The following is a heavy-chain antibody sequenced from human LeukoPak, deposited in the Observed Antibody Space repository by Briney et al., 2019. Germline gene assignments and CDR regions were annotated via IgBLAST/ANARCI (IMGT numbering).Heavy chain of an antibody. CDR2: IIPIFGTA. D-gene: IGHD3-3*01. Sequence: SVKVSCKASGGTFSSYAISWVRQAPGQGLEWMGVIIPIFGTANYAQKFQGRATITTDESTSTAYMELSSLRSEDTAVYYCASGYDFWSGYYFYFDYWGQGTLVTVSS. V-gene: IGHV1-69*05. CDR3: ASGYDFWSGYYFYFDY. CDR1: GGTFSSYA. J-gene: IGHJ4*02.